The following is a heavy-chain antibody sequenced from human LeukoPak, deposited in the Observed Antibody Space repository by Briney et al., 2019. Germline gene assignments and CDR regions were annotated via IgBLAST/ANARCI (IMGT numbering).Heavy chain of an antibody. D-gene: IGHD3-22*01. J-gene: IGHJ1*01. CDR3: ATAPSEIGGYYPEYFRH. CDR1: GFTFSNYW. Sequence: GGSLRLSCVASGFTFSNYWMHWVRQAPGKGLVWVSRIKSDGGTNYADSVEGRFTISRDNAKKTVSLQMNSLRPEDTGVYYCATAPSEIGGYYPEYFRHWGQGTLVTVSS. CDR2: IKSDGGT. V-gene: IGHV3-74*01.